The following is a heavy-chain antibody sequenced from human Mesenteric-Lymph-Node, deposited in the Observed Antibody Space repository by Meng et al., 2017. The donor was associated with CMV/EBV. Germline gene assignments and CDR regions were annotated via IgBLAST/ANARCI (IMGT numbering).Heavy chain of an antibody. V-gene: IGHV1-18*01. Sequence: ASVKVSCKASGYTFTSYGISWVRQAPGQGLEWMGWISAYNGNTNYAQKLQGRVTMTTDTSTSTAYMELRSLRSDDTAVYFCASALDPTYFAYWGLGTLVTVSS. J-gene: IGHJ4*02. CDR1: GYTFTSYG. D-gene: IGHD3-9*01. CDR3: ASALDPTYFAY. CDR2: ISAYNGNT.